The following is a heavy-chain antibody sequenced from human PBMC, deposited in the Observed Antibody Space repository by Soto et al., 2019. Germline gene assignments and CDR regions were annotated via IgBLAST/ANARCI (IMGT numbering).Heavy chain of an antibody. CDR2: IYYTGST. J-gene: IGHJ4*02. CDR1: GASIRSGGFY. Sequence: SETLSLTCSVSGASIRSGGFYWSWLRQSPGKGLEWIGHIYYTGSTFVSPSLKGRLTISLDTSKNQFSLDLSSVTAADTAMYYCARIEMAFDYWGLGTLVTVSS. CDR3: ARIEMAFDY. V-gene: IGHV4-31*03.